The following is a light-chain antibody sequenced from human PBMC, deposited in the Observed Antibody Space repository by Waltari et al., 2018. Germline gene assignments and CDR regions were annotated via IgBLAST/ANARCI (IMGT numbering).Light chain of an antibody. Sequence: EIVLTQSPATLSLSPGERATLSCRASQSVSSYLAWYQQKPGQAPRLLIYDASNRATGIPARFSGSGSGTDFTLTISSLGPEEFAVYYCQQRSNWPFTFGQGTRLEIK. V-gene: IGKV3-11*01. CDR3: QQRSNWPFT. CDR1: QSVSSY. J-gene: IGKJ5*01. CDR2: DAS.